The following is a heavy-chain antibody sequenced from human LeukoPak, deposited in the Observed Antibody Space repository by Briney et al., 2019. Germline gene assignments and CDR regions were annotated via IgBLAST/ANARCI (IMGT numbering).Heavy chain of an antibody. J-gene: IGHJ3*01. D-gene: IGHD3-10*01. CDR1: GFTFSSYS. V-gene: IGHV3-21*06. Sequence: GGSLRLSCAASGFTFSSYSMNWVRQAPGKGLEWVSFIDTSASYVYYGDSVKGRFAISRDNAKNTLYLQMNGLRAEDTAVYYCARGRSITRLRGVALSDGFDFWGQGAMVTVSS. CDR3: ARGRSITRLRGVALSDGFDF. CDR2: IDTSASYV.